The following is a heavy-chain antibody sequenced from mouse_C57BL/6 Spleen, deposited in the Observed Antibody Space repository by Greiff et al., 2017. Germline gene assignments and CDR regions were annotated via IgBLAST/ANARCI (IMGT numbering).Heavy chain of an antibody. Sequence: EVQLQQSGPELVKPGASVKISCKASGYTFTDYYMNWVKQSHGKSLEWIGDINPNNGGTSYNQKFKGKATLTVDKSSSTAYMERRSLTSEDSAVYYCATLRRGYYAMDYWGQGTSVTVSS. CDR3: ATLRRGYYAMDY. CDR1: GYTFTDYY. V-gene: IGHV1-26*01. D-gene: IGHD2-4*01. CDR2: INPNNGGT. J-gene: IGHJ4*01.